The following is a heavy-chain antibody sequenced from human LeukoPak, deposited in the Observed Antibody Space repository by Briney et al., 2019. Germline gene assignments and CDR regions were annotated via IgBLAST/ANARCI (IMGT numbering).Heavy chain of an antibody. D-gene: IGHD5-18*01. J-gene: IGHJ4*02. CDR1: GYTFTSYD. V-gene: IGHV1-8*01. CDR3: ARVNRGYSYGALDY. CDR2: MNPNSGNT. Sequence: GASVKVSCKASGYTFTSYDINWVRQATGQGLESMGWMNPNSGNTGYAQKFQGRVTMTRNTSISTAYMELSSLRSEDTAVYYCARVNRGYSYGALDYWGQGTLVTVSS.